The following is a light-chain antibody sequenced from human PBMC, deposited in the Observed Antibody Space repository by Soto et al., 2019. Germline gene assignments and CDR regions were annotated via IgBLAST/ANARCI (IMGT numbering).Light chain of an antibody. CDR1: QSVSSSY. CDR2: GAS. J-gene: IGKJ1*01. Sequence: EIVLTQSPGTLSLSPGERATLSCRASQSVSSSYLAWYQQKPGQAPRPLIYGASSRATGIPDRFSGSGSGTDFTVTISRLEPEDFVVYYCQQYGTSPWTFGQGTKVEIK. CDR3: QQYGTSPWT. V-gene: IGKV3-20*01.